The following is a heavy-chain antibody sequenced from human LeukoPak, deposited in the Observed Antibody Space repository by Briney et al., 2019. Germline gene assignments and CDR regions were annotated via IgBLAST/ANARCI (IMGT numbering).Heavy chain of an antibody. CDR2: LLPIFGIA. CDR1: GGTFSSYA. V-gene: IGHV1-69*04. CDR3: ARGGAAAGNYYYYYGMDV. J-gene: IGHJ6*02. D-gene: IGHD6-13*01. Sequence: GASVKVSCTASGGTFSSYAISWVRQAPGPGLEWLGRLLPIFGIANYAQKFQGRVTITADKSTRTAYMELSSLRSEDTAVYYCARGGAAAGNYYYYYGMDVWGQGTTVTVSS.